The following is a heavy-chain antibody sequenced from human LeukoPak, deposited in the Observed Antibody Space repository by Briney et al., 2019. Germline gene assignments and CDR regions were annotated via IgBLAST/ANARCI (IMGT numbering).Heavy chain of an antibody. D-gene: IGHD6-13*01. J-gene: IGHJ4*02. CDR3: ARARRIAAADY. CDR2: IYYSGST. Sequence: SETLSLTCTVSGGSISSYYWSWIRQPPGKGLEWIGYIYYSGSTNYNTSLKSRVTISVDTSKNQFSLKLSSVTAADTAVYYCARARRIAAADYWGQGTLVTVSS. CDR1: GGSISSYY. V-gene: IGHV4-59*01.